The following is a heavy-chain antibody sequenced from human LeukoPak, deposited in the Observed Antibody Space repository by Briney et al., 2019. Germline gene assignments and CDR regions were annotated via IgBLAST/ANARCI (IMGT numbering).Heavy chain of an antibody. CDR1: GYTFTGYY. J-gene: IGHJ3*02. D-gene: IGHD1-26*01. Sequence: ASVKVSCKASGYTFTGYYMHWVRQAPGQGLEWMGWINPNSGGTNYAQKFQGRVTMTRDTSISTAYMELSRLRSDDTAVYYCARTDIYYPYGTFDIWGQGTMVTVSS. CDR3: ARTDIYYPYGTFDI. V-gene: IGHV1-2*02. CDR2: INPNSGGT.